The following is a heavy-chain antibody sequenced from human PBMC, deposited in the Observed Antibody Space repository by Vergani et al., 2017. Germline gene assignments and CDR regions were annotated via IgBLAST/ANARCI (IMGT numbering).Heavy chain of an antibody. J-gene: IGHJ4*02. CDR2: ISWNSGST. V-gene: IGHV3-9*01. CDR3: AKVRGYSGYDLTLGWPIDY. D-gene: IGHD5-12*01. CDR1: GFTFDDYA. Sequence: EVQLVESGGGLVQPGRSLRLSCAASGFTFDDYAMHWVRQAPGKGLEWVSGISWNSGSTGYADSVKGRFTISRDNAKNSLYLQMNSLRAEDTALYYCAKVRGYSGYDLTLGWPIDYWGQGTLVTVSS.